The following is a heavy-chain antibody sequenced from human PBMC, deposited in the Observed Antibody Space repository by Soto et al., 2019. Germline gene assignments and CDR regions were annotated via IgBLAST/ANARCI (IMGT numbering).Heavy chain of an antibody. V-gene: IGHV1-2*02. CDR1: GYTFTGYY. J-gene: IGHJ5*02. CDR3: ARAVGGVAAAGTKNNWFDP. Sequence: ASVKVSCKASGYTFTGYYMHWVRQAPGQGLEWMGWINPNSGGTNYAQKFQGRVTMTRDTSISTAYMELSRLRPDDTAVYYCARAVGGVAAAGTKNNWFDPWGQGTLVTVSS. D-gene: IGHD6-13*01. CDR2: INPNSGGT.